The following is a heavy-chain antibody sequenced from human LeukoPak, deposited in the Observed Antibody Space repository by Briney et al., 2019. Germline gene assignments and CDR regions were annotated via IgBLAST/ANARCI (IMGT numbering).Heavy chain of an antibody. V-gene: IGHV1-69*05. Sequence: ASVKVSCKASGGTFSSYAISWVRQAPGQGLEWMGGIIPIFGTANYAQKLQGRVTMTTDTSTSTAYMELRSLRSDDTAVYYCARAYYYGSGSSDYWGQGTLVTVSS. CDR2: IIPIFGTA. CDR1: GGTFSSYA. CDR3: ARAYYYGSGSSDY. J-gene: IGHJ4*02. D-gene: IGHD3-10*01.